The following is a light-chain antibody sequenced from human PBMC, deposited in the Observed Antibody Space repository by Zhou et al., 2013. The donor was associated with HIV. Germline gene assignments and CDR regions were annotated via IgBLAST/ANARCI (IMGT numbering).Light chain of an antibody. V-gene: IGKV3-15*01. CDR1: QSVSSN. Sequence: EIVMTQSPATLSVSPGERATLSCRASQSVSSNLAWYQQKPGQAPRLLIYGASTRATGIPARFSGSGSGTEFTLTISSMQSEDFAVYYCQQYGTSPRTFGQGHD. CDR2: GAS. J-gene: IGKJ5*01. CDR3: QQYGTSPRT.